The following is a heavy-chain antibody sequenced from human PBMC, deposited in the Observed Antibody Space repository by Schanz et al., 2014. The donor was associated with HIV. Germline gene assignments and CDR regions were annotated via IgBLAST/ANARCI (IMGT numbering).Heavy chain of an antibody. D-gene: IGHD3-3*01. CDR1: GYTFPSYG. Sequence: QIQLVQSGVEVRKPGASVTVSCKAAGYTFPSYGISWVRQAPGQGLEWMGGIIPVFGTTNYAQKFLGRVTITADKPTSTAYMELSSLRSEDTAVYYCARGECDFWSGYCPHFHYFDLDVWGPGTSVTVSS. CDR2: IIPVFGTT. V-gene: IGHV1-69*06. J-gene: IGHJ6*02. CDR3: ARGECDFWSGYCPHFHYFDLDV.